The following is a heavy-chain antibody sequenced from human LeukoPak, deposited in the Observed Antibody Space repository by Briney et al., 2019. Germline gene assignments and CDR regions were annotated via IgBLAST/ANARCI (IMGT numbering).Heavy chain of an antibody. D-gene: IGHD6-19*01. CDR1: RGSLSGYY. V-gene: IGHV4-34*01. CDR3: AAIAVAGHAPDAFDI. J-gene: IGHJ3*02. CDR2: IYDSTST. Sequence: PPETLSLTCAVSRGSLSGYYWSWIRQPPGKGLEWIGEIYDSTSTNYNPPLKSRVTMSLDTSKNRISLKLGSVTAADTAVYFCAAIAVAGHAPDAFDIWGQGTMVTVSS.